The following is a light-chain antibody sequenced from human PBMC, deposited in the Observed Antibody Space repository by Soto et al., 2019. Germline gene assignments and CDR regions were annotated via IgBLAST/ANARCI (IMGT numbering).Light chain of an antibody. J-gene: IGKJ2*01. CDR1: QSVSSN. CDR2: GAS. V-gene: IGKV3-15*01. CDR3: QQCNNWPYT. Sequence: EIVMTQSPGTLSVSPGERATLSCRASQSVSSNLAWYQQKPGQAPRLLIYGASTRATGIPARFSGSGSGTEFTLTISSLQSEDFAVYYCQQCNNWPYTFGQGTKLEIK.